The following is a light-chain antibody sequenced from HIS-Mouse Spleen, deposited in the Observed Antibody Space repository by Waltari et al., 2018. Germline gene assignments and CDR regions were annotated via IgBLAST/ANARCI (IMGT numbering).Light chain of an antibody. CDR2: WAS. Sequence: DIVMTQSPDSLAVSLGERATINCKSSQSVLYSSNNKNYLAWYQHKAGQPANLLIYWASTRESGVPVRFSGSGSGTECTLTISCLQAEDVAVYYCQQYYSTPPYTFGQGTKLEIK. CDR3: QQYYSTPPYT. J-gene: IGKJ2*01. CDR1: QSVLYSSNNKNY. V-gene: IGKV4-1*01.